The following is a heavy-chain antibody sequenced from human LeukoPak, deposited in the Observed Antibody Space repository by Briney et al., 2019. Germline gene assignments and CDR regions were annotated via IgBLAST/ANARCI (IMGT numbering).Heavy chain of an antibody. V-gene: IGHV3-53*01. Sequence: QAGGSLRLSCAASGFTVSSNYMSWVRQAPGKGLEWVSVIYSGGSTYYADSVKGRFTISRDNSKNTLYLQMNSQRAEDTAVYYCAVLCSGGSCYPPGFDYWGQGTLVTVSS. CDR1: GFTVSSNY. J-gene: IGHJ4*02. CDR2: IYSGGST. D-gene: IGHD2-15*01. CDR3: AVLCSGGSCYPPGFDY.